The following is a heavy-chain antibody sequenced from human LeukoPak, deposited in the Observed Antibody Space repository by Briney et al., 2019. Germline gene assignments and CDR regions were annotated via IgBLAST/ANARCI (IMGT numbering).Heavy chain of an antibody. CDR1: GGSISSYY. Sequence: SETLSLTCTVSGGSISSYYWRCIRQPAGKGLEWIGRIYTSGSTNYNPSLKSRVTMSVATSKNQFSLKMSSVTAADTAVYYCARVSSAWYYFDYWGQETLVTVSS. D-gene: IGHD6-19*01. CDR3: ARVSSAWYYFDY. CDR2: IYTSGST. J-gene: IGHJ4*02. V-gene: IGHV4-4*07.